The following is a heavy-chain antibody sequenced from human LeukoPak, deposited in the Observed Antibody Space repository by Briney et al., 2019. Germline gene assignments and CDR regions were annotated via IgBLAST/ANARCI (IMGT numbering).Heavy chain of an antibody. Sequence: ASVKVSCKASGYTFTSYGISWVRQAPGQGLEWMGWINPNSGGTNYAQKFQGRVTMTRDTSISTAYMELSRLRSDDTAVYYCARERTAARNWFDPWDQGTLVTVSS. CDR3: ARERTAARNWFDP. CDR1: GYTFTSYG. D-gene: IGHD6-6*01. CDR2: INPNSGGT. V-gene: IGHV1-2*02. J-gene: IGHJ5*02.